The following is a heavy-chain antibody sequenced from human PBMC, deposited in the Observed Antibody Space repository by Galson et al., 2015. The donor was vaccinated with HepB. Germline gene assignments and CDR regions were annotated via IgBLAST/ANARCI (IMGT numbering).Heavy chain of an antibody. CDR1: SGSVSSDSFY. CDR2: IYDSGST. V-gene: IGHV4-61*01. D-gene: IGHD5-24*01. J-gene: IGHJ4*02. Sequence: LSLTCTVSSGSVSSDSFYWSWIRQPPGKGLEWIGYIYDSGSTKYNPSLKSRVSISVDTSKNQFSLKLSSVIAADTAVYSCARGRGDGYKCYFDYWGQGILVTVSS. CDR3: ARGRGDGYKCYFDY.